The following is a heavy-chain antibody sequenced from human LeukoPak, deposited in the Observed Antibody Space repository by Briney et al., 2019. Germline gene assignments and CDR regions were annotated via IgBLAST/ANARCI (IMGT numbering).Heavy chain of an antibody. Sequence: GGSLRLSCAASGFTFSSYAMNWVRQAPGKGLEWVSYISNSGSTIYYADSVKGRFTISRDNAKNSLYLQMNSLRADDTTVYYCARTLAYWGQGTLVTVSS. J-gene: IGHJ4*02. CDR2: ISNSGSTI. CDR1: GFTFSSYA. V-gene: IGHV3-48*03. CDR3: ARTLAY.